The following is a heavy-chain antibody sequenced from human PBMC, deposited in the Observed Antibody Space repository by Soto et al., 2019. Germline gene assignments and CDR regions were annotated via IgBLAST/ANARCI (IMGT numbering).Heavy chain of an antibody. D-gene: IGHD5-18*01. CDR3: VRDYSSYGPFDY. V-gene: IGHV3-48*01. J-gene: IGHJ4*02. CDR2: ISSSSSTI. Sequence: GGSLRLSCAASGFTFSSYSRNWVRQSPGKGLEWVSYISSSSSTIYYADSVKGRFTISSDNAKNSLYLQMNSLRAEDTAVYYCVRDYSSYGPFDYWGQGTLVTVSA. CDR1: GFTFSSYS.